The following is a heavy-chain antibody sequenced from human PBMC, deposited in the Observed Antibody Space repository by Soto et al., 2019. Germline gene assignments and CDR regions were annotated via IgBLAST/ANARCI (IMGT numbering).Heavy chain of an antibody. CDR2: ISGSGGST. J-gene: IGHJ4*02. CDR3: AKQRAIDSGYLGY. V-gene: IGHV3-23*01. CDR1: GFTFSSYV. Sequence: GGSLRLSCAASGFTFSSYVMSWVRQAPGKGLEWVSAISGSGGSTYYADSVKGRFTISRDNSKNTLYLQMNSLRAEDTAVYYCAKQRAIDSGYLGYWGQGTLVTVSS. D-gene: IGHD5-12*01.